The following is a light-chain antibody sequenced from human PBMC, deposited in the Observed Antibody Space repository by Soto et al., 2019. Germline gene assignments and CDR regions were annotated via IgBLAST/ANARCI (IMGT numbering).Light chain of an antibody. V-gene: IGKV3-11*01. CDR2: DAS. Sequence: EIVLTQSPATLSLSPGERATLSCRASQSVSSYFAWYQQKPGQAPRLLIYDASNRATGIPARFSGSGSGTDFPLTISSLEPEDFAVYYCQQRSNWPPQYTFGQGTKLEIK. CDR1: QSVSSY. J-gene: IGKJ2*01. CDR3: QQRSNWPPQYT.